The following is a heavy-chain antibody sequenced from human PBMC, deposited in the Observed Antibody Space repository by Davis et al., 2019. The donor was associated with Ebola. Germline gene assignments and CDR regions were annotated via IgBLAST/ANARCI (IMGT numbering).Heavy chain of an antibody. Sequence: SVKVSCKASGYTFTSYGISWVRQAPGQGLEWMGGIIPIFGTANYAQKFQGRVTITADESTSTAYMELSSLRSEDTAVYYCARESIAARPSYYYYYMDVWGKGTTVTVSS. D-gene: IGHD6-6*01. J-gene: IGHJ6*03. CDR3: ARESIAARPSYYYYYMDV. CDR2: IIPIFGTA. V-gene: IGHV1-69*13. CDR1: GYTFTSYG.